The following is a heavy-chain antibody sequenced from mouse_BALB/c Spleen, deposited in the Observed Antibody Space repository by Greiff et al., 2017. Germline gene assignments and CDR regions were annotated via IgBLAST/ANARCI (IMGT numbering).Heavy chain of an antibody. CDR2: ILPGSGST. Sequence: QVQLQQSGAELMKPGASVKISCKATGYTFSSYWIEWVKQRPGHGLEWIGEILPGSGSTNYNEKFKGKATFTADTSSNTAYMQLSSLTSEDSAVYYCARVDYGRAWFAYWGQGTLVTVSA. J-gene: IGHJ3*01. CDR3: ARVDYGRAWFAY. D-gene: IGHD1-1*01. V-gene: IGHV1-9*01. CDR1: GYTFSSYW.